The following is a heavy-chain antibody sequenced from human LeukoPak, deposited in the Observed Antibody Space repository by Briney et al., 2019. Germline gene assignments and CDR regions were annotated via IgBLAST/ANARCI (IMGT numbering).Heavy chain of an antibody. J-gene: IGHJ4*02. CDR1: GGSFSGYY. D-gene: IGHD3-16*01. Sequence: SETLSLTCAVYGGSFSGYYWSWIRQPPGKGLEWIGEINHSGSTNYNPSLKSRVTISVDTSKNQFSLKLSSVTAADTAVYYCARQGDGGRAFDYWGRGTLVTVSS. CDR2: INHSGST. V-gene: IGHV4-34*01. CDR3: ARQGDGGRAFDY.